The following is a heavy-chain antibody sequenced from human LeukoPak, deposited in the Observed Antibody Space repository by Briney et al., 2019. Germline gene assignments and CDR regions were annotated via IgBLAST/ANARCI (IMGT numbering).Heavy chain of an antibody. CDR3: ARHASYSYYYDSSGYPYYFDY. J-gene: IGHJ4*02. CDR2: IYYCGST. D-gene: IGHD3-22*01. V-gene: IGHV4-59*08. Sequence: PSETLSLTCAVSGGSISGYYWSWIRQSPDKGLEWIGYIYYCGSTNYNPSLKSRVTISVDTSKNQFSLKLSSVTAADTAVYYCARHASYSYYYDSSGYPYYFDYWGQGTLVTVSS. CDR1: GGSISGYY.